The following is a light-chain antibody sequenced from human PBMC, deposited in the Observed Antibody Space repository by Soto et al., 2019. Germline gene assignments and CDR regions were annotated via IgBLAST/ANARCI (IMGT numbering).Light chain of an antibody. J-gene: IGKJ1*01. CDR1: QNIRSR. CDR2: DAS. Sequence: DFQMTQSPSTLSASVGDRVTITCRASQNIRSRLAWFQQKPGKAPKLLIYDASSLESGVPQRFSGSGSGTEFTRTISILQTDDFSTYDCQQYHSYWTFGQGTKVE. CDR3: QQYHSYWT. V-gene: IGKV1-5*01.